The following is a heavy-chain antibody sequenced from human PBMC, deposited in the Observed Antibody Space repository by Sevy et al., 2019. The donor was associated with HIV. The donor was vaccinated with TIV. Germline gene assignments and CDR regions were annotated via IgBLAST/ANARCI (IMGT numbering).Heavy chain of an antibody. CDR2: INPNSGGT. Sequence: ASVKVSCKASGYTFTGYYMHWVRQAPGQGLEWMGWINPNSGGTNYAQKFQGRVTMTRDTSISTAYMKLSRLRSDDTAVYYCASTRYYYDSSGDRAFDIWGQGTMVTVSS. J-gene: IGHJ3*02. CDR1: GYTFTGYY. D-gene: IGHD3-22*01. V-gene: IGHV1-2*02. CDR3: ASTRYYYDSSGDRAFDI.